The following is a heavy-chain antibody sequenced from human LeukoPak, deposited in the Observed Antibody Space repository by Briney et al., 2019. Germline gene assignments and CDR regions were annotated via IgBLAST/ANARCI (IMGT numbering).Heavy chain of an antibody. CDR2: IKSDGST. V-gene: IGHV3-74*01. D-gene: IGHD3-22*01. CDR1: GFTFSMYW. J-gene: IGHJ1*01. CDR3: TRAPSEIGGYYPEYFRH. Sequence: GGSLRLSCAASGFTFSMYWMHWVRQAPGKGLVWVSRIKSDGSTNYADSVKGRFTISRDNAKNAVSLQMNSLRPEDTGVYYCTRAPSEIGGYYPEYFRHWGQGTLVTVSS.